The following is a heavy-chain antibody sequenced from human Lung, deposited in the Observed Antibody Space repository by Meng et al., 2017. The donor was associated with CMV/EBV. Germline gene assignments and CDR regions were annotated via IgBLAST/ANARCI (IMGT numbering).Heavy chain of an antibody. CDR2: ISSSGTYI. CDR3: ARDVSPRSSAYFGIYYFYALHV. CDR1: GFTFSTYS. J-gene: IGHJ6*02. V-gene: IGHV3-21*01. D-gene: IGHD2/OR15-2a*01. Sequence: GESLKISCAASGFTFSTYSMNWVRQAPGKGLECVSSISSSGTYIYYIDSVKGRFTITRDNAQNSLYLQMNSLRAEDTAVYYCARDVSPRSSAYFGIYYFYALHVWGQGTXVTVSS.